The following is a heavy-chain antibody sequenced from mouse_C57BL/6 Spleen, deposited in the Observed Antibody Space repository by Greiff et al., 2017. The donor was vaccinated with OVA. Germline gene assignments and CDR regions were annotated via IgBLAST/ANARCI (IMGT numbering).Heavy chain of an antibody. J-gene: IGHJ1*03. V-gene: IGHV1-59*01. Sequence: QVQLQQSGAELVRPGTSVKLSCKASGYTFTSYWMHWVKQRPGQGLEWIGVIDPSDSYTNYNQKFKGKATLTVDTSSSTAYMQLSSLTSEDSAVYYCARNPYGNLWYFDVWGTGTTVTVSS. CDR3: ARNPYGNLWYFDV. CDR1: GYTFTSYW. D-gene: IGHD2-1*01. CDR2: IDPSDSYT.